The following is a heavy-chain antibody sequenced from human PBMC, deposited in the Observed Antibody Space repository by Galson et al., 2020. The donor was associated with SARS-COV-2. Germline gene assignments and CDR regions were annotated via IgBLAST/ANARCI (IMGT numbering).Heavy chain of an antibody. J-gene: IGHJ4*02. CDR1: GYTLTELS. CDR3: ATSFAYCGGDCYSYFDY. CDR2: FDPEDGET. Sequence: ASVKVSCKVSGYTLTELSMHWVRQAPGKGLEWMGGFDPEDGETIYAQKFQGRVTMTEDTSTDTAYMELSSLRSEDPAVYYCATSFAYCGGDCYSYFDYWGQGTLVTVSS. D-gene: IGHD2-21*02. V-gene: IGHV1-24*01.